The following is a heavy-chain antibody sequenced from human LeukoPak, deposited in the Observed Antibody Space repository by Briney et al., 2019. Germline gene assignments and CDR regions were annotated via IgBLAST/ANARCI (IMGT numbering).Heavy chain of an antibody. CDR3: ARVLIVVVPAAAGSLNWYFDL. Sequence: SETLSLTCTISGYSISSGYYWGWIRQPPGKGLEWIGSIYHSGSTYYNPSLKSRVTISVDTSKNQFSLQLSSVTAADTAVYYCARVLIVVVPAAAGSLNWYFDLWGRGTLVTVSS. J-gene: IGHJ2*01. D-gene: IGHD2-2*01. CDR1: GYSISSGYY. CDR2: IYHSGST. V-gene: IGHV4-38-2*02.